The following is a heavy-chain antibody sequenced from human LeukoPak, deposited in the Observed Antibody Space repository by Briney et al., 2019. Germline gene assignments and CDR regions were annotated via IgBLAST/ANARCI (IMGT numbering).Heavy chain of an antibody. CDR2: IYYSGNT. J-gene: IGHJ4*02. CDR1: GGGSISSSSHY. CDR3: ARKWGIDC. V-gene: IGHV4-39*01. Sequence: SETPSLTCTVSGGGSISSSSHYWGWIRQPPGKGLEWIGSIYYSGNTYYNPSLKSRVTISVDTSKNQFSLKLSSVTAADTAVYYCARKWGIDCWGQGTLVTVSS. D-gene: IGHD1-26*01.